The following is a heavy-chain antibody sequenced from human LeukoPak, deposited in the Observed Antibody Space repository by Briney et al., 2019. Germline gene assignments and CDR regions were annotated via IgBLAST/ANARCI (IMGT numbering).Heavy chain of an antibody. CDR1: GFTFGDYA. CDR2: TRSKTYGGTT. J-gene: IGHJ6*02. CDR3: SRGGTTYYYGSGSYYAESNYYYYGMDV. Sequence: GGSLRLSCKASGFTFGDYAMSWVRQAPGKGLEWVGFTRSKTYGGTTEYAASVKGRFTISRDDSKSIAYLQMNSLKTEDTAVYYCSRGGTTYYYGSGSYYAESNYYYYGMDVWGQGTTVTVS. V-gene: IGHV3-49*04. D-gene: IGHD3-10*01.